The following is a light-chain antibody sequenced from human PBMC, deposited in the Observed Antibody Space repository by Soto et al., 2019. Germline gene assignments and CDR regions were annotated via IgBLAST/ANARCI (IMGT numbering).Light chain of an antibody. J-gene: IGLJ1*01. CDR3: SSYTTTNTYV. CDR2: EVS. CDR1: SSDVGGYNY. Sequence: QSALTQPASVSGSPGQSITISCTGTSSDVGGYNYVSWSQQHPGKAPKLMIYEVSNRPSGVSNRFSGSKSGNKASLTIPGLQAEDEADYYCSSYTTTNTYVFGTGTK. V-gene: IGLV2-14*01.